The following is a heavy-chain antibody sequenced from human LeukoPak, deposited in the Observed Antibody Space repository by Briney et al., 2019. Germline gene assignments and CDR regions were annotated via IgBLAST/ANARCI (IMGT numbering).Heavy chain of an antibody. Sequence: PSETLSLTCTVSGGSISSYYWSWIRQPAGKGLEWIGRIYTSGSTNYNPSLKSRVPMSVDTSKNQFSLKLSSVTAADTAVYYCARSPYYDILTGYPPSRNYYYYGMDVWGQGTTVTVSS. V-gene: IGHV4-4*07. J-gene: IGHJ6*02. CDR2: IYTSGST. D-gene: IGHD3-9*01. CDR3: ARSPYYDILTGYPPSRNYYYYGMDV. CDR1: GGSISSYY.